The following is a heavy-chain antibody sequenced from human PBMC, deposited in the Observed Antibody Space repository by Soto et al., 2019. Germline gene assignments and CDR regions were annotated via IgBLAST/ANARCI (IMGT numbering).Heavy chain of an antibody. CDR2: INIDGSTT. Sequence: EVQLVESGGVSVQPGGSLRPSCAASGFSLSNYWMHWVRQAPGKGLVWVSRINIDGSTTTYADSVKGRFTISRDNAKNTLYLQMNSLRDEDTAVYYCVRIRRGDGYTFGYWGQGTLVTVSS. D-gene: IGHD5-12*01. CDR3: VRIRRGDGYTFGY. CDR1: GFSLSNYW. V-gene: IGHV3-74*01. J-gene: IGHJ4*02.